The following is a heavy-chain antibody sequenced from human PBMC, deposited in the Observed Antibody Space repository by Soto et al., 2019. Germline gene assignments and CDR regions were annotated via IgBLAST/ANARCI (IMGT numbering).Heavy chain of an antibody. J-gene: IGHJ4*02. V-gene: IGHV3-53*01. Sequence: EVQLVESGGGLIQPGGSLRLSCAASGFTVSNNYMNWVRQAPGKGLEWVSVIYSGGSTYYADSVKGRFTISRDDSKNTLYRQMNSLRAEDTAVYYCASGGRKYYFDYWGQGALVTVSS. CDR2: IYSGGST. D-gene: IGHD6-25*01. CDR1: GFTVSNNY. CDR3: ASGGRKYYFDY.